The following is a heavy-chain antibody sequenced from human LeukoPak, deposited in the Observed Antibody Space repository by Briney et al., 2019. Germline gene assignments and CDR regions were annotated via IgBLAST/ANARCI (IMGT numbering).Heavy chain of an antibody. CDR2: ISGSGGST. CDR3: AKEPHYYGSGSTVDY. V-gene: IGHV3-23*01. J-gene: IGHJ4*02. CDR1: GFTFSSYA. D-gene: IGHD3-10*01. Sequence: GGSLRLSCAASGFTFSSYAMSWVRQAPGKGLDWVSAISGSGGSTYYADSVKGRFTISRDNSKNTLYLKMNSLRAEDTAVYYCAKEPHYYGSGSTVDYWGQGTLVTVSS.